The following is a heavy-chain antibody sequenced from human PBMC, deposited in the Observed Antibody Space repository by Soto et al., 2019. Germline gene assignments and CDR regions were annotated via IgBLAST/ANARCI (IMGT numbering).Heavy chain of an antibody. V-gene: IGHV1-46*03. CDR1: GYTFTSYY. CDR3: ARVYCSGGSCYSIDY. J-gene: IGHJ4*02. Sequence: GASVKVSCKASGYTFTSYYMHWVRQAPGQGLEWMGIINPSGGSTSHAQKFQGRVTMTRDTSTSTVYMELSSLRSEDTAVYFCARVYCSGGSCYSIDYWGQGTLVTVSS. D-gene: IGHD2-15*01. CDR2: INPSGGST.